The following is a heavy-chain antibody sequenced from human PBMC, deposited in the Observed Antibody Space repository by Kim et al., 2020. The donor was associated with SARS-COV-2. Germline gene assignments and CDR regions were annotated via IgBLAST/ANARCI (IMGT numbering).Heavy chain of an antibody. CDR2: INHSGST. Sequence: SETLSLTCAVYGGSFSGYYWSWIRQPPGKGLEWIGEINHSGSTNYNPSLKSRVTISVDTSKNQFSLKLSSVTAADTAVYYCARVSVPYSYAHDYYYYYGMDVWGQGTTVTVSS. CDR3: ARVSVPYSYAHDYYYYYGMDV. J-gene: IGHJ6*02. V-gene: IGHV4-34*01. D-gene: IGHD5-18*01. CDR1: GGSFSGYY.